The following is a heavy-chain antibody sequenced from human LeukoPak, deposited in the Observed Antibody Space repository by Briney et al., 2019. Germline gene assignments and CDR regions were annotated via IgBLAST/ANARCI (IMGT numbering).Heavy chain of an antibody. V-gene: IGHV3-74*01. CDR2: INSDGSST. CDR1: GFTFSSYW. D-gene: IGHD3-9*01. CDR3: ARETGSLYYYYGMDV. Sequence: GGSLRLSCAASGFTFSSYWMHWVRHAPGKGLVWVSRINSDGSSTSYADSVKGRFTISRDNSKNTLYLQMNSLRAEDTAVYYCARETGSLYYYYGMDVWGQGTTVTVSS. J-gene: IGHJ6*02.